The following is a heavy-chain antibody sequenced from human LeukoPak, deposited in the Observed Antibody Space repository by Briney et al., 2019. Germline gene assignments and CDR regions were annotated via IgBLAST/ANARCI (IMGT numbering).Heavy chain of an antibody. Sequence: GASVKVSCKVSGYTLTELSMHWVRQAPGKGLEWMGGFDPEDGETIYAQKFQGRVTMTEDTSTDTAYMELSSLRSEDTAVYYCATPGILPAAHAWGAFDIWGQGTMVTVSS. CDR2: FDPEDGET. CDR3: ATPGILPAAHAWGAFDI. V-gene: IGHV1-24*01. J-gene: IGHJ3*02. D-gene: IGHD2-2*01. CDR1: GYTLTELS.